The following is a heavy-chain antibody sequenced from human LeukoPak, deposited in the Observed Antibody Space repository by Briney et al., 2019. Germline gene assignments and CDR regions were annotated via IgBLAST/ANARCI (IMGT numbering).Heavy chain of an antibody. CDR1: GFTFSSYA. Sequence: PGGSLRLSCAASGFTFSSYAMNWARQAPGKGLEWVSAISGSGASTYYADSVKGRFTISRDNAKNSLYLQMNSLRAEDTAVYYCARGIGWYTNWGQGTLVTVSS. J-gene: IGHJ4*02. D-gene: IGHD6-19*01. V-gene: IGHV3-23*01. CDR3: ARGIGWYTN. CDR2: ISGSGAST.